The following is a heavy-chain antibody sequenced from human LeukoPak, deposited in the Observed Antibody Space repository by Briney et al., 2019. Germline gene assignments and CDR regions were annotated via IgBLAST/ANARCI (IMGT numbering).Heavy chain of an antibody. CDR3: ARHHSSWYEDY. J-gene: IGHJ4*02. D-gene: IGHD6-13*01. CDR1: GYTFTGYY. Sequence: ASVKVSCKASGYTFTGYYMHWVRQAPGQGLEWMGWINPNSGGTNYAQKFQGRVTMTRDTSISTAYLQWSSLKASDTAMYYCARHHSSWYEDYWGQGTLVTVSS. CDR2: INPNSGGT. V-gene: IGHV1-2*02.